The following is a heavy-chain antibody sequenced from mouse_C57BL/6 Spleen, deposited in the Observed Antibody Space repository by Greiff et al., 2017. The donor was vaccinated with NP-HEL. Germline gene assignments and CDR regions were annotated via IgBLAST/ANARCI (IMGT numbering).Heavy chain of an antibody. CDR3: ARGGTVGCDY. CDR1: GYTFTSYW. D-gene: IGHD1-1*01. Sequence: QVQLQQPGAELVMPGASVKLSCKASGYTFTSYWMHWVKQRPGQGLEWIGEIDPSDSYTNYNQKFKGKSTLTVDKSSSTAYMQLSSLTSEDSAVYYCARGGTVGCDYWGQGTTLTVSS. J-gene: IGHJ2*01. CDR2: IDPSDSYT. V-gene: IGHV1-69*01.